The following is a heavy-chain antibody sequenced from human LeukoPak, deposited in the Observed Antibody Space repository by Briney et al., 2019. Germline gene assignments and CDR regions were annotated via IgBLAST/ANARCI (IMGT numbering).Heavy chain of an antibody. CDR2: INSDGSST. CDR3: ARGAYGGTFDY. CDR1: GFTFSSYW. D-gene: IGHD4-23*01. Sequence: PGRSLRLSCAASGFTFSSYWMHWVRQAPGKGLVWVSRINSDGSSTSYPDSVKGRFTISRDNAKNTLYLQMNSLRAEDTAVYYCARGAYGGTFDYWGQGTLVTVSS. V-gene: IGHV3-74*01. J-gene: IGHJ4*02.